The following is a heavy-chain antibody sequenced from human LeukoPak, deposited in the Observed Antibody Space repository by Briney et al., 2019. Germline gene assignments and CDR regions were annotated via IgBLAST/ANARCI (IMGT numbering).Heavy chain of an antibody. V-gene: IGHV1-18*01. J-gene: IGHJ5*02. CDR1: GYTFTSYG. CDR2: ISAYNGNT. CDR3: ALTMMLNWFDP. Sequence: ASVKVSCKASGYTFTSYGISWVRQAPGQGLEWMGWISAYNGNTNYAQKLQGRVTMTTDTSTSTAYMELRSLGSDDTAVYYCALTMMLNWFDPWGQGTLVTVSS. D-gene: IGHD4/OR15-4a*01.